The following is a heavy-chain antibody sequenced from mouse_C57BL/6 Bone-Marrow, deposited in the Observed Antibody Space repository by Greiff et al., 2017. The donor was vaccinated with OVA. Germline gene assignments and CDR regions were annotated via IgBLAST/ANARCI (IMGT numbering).Heavy chain of an antibody. CDR2: IYPSDSET. V-gene: IGHV1-61*01. CDR1: GYTFTSYW. CDR3: ASPSSSYWYFDV. D-gene: IGHD1-1*01. J-gene: IGHJ1*03. Sequence: QVQLQQSGAELVRPGSSVKLSCKASGYTFTSYWMDWVKQRPGQGLEWIGNIYPSDSETHYNQKFKDKATLTVDKSSSTAYMQLSSLTSEDSAVYYCASPSSSYWYFDVWGTGTTVTVSS.